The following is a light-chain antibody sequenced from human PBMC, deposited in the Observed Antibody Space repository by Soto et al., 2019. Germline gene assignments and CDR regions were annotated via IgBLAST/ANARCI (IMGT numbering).Light chain of an antibody. CDR3: QQYGSSSWT. V-gene: IGKV1-6*01. Sequence: AIQMTQSPSSLSASVGDRVTITCRASQGIKNDLGWYQQKPGKAPNLLIYAASSLQSGVPSRFSGSGSGTDFTLTISRLEPEDFAVYYCQQYGSSSWTFGQGTKVDIK. CDR2: AAS. CDR1: QGIKND. J-gene: IGKJ1*01.